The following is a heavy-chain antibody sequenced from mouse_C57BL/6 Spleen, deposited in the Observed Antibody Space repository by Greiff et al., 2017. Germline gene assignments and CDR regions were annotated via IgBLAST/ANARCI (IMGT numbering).Heavy chain of an antibody. D-gene: IGHD1-1*01. CDR2: IDPSDSET. CDR1: GYTFTSYW. J-gene: IGHJ2*01. Sequence: QVQLKQPGAELVRPGSSVKLSCKASGYTFTSYWMHWVKQRPIQGLEWIGNIDPSDSETHYNQKFKDKATLTVDKSSSTAYMQLSSLTSEDSAVYYCARGPYYYGIDYWGQGTTLTVSS. CDR3: ARGPYYYGIDY. V-gene: IGHV1-52*01.